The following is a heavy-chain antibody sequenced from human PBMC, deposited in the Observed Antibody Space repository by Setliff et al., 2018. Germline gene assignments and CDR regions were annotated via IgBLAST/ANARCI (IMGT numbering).Heavy chain of an antibody. CDR3: ARFGEFLGFDY. CDR2: IYWNDDK. Sequence: QTLTLTCTLSGFSLTTSGVGVGWIRQPPGKALGWLAVIYWNDDKRYSPSLKSRLAITRDTSKNQVVLRMTNMDPVDTATYYCARFGEFLGFDYWGQGTVVTVSS. D-gene: IGHD3-10*01. CDR1: GFSLTTSGVG. V-gene: IGHV2-5*01. J-gene: IGHJ4*02.